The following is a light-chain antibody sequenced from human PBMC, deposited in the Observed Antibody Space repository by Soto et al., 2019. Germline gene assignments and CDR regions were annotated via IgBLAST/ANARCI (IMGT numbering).Light chain of an antibody. CDR1: QGISNE. CDR2: KAS. V-gene: IGKV1-5*03. CDR3: QHYNSYSEA. J-gene: IGKJ1*01. Sequence: IQMTQSPSSLSASVGDRVTITCRASQGISNELGWYQQRPGKAPKVLIYKASTLKSGVPSRFSGSGSGTEFTLTISSLQPDDFATYYCQHYNSYSEAFGQGTKVDIK.